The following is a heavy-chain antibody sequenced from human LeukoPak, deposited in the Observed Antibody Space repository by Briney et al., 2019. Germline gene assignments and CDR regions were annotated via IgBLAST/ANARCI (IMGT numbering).Heavy chain of an antibody. CDR1: GFTFSSYG. CDR2: IWYDGSNK. D-gene: IGHD6-19*01. CDR3: ARDVGYSSGWRGPYSMDV. Sequence: SGGSLRLSCAASGFTFSSYGMHWVRRAPGKGLEWVALIWYDGSNKYYADSVRGRFTISRDNSNNTLYLQMNSLRAGDTAVYYCARDVGYSSGWRGPYSMDVWGKGTTLTVSS. J-gene: IGHJ6*04. V-gene: IGHV3-33*01.